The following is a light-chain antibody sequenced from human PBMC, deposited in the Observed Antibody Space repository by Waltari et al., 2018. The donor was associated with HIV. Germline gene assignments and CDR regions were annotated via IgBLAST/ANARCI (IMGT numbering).Light chain of an antibody. Sequence: EIVLTQSPGTLSLSPGERATLSCRASQRVSSRYLAWYQQKPGQAPRLLIYGASNRATGIPDRLSGSGSGTDFTLTINRLEPEDFAVYYCQQYGSSPRTFGQGTKVEIK. J-gene: IGKJ1*01. CDR3: QQYGSSPRT. CDR2: GAS. CDR1: QRVSSRY. V-gene: IGKV3-20*01.